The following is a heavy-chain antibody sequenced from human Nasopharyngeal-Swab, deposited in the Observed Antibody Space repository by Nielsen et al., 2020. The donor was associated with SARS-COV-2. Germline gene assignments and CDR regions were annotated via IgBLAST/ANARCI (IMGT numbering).Heavy chain of an antibody. Sequence: GESLKISCAASGFTFSSYAMSWVRQPPGKGLEWVSAISGSGGSTYYADSVKGRFTISRDNSKNTLYLQMNSLRAEDTAVYYCAKTPGGTPGGDAFDIWGQGTMVTVSS. J-gene: IGHJ3*02. CDR2: ISGSGGST. V-gene: IGHV3-23*01. CDR1: GFTFSSYA. CDR3: AKTPGGTPGGDAFDI. D-gene: IGHD4-23*01.